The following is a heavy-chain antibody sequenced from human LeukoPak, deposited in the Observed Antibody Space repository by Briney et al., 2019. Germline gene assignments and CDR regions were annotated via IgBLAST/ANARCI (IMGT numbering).Heavy chain of an antibody. J-gene: IGHJ4*02. V-gene: IGHV4-30-4*08. Sequence: PSQTLSLTCTVSGGSISSGDYYWSWIRQPPGKGLEWIGYIYYSGSTYYNPFLKSRVTISVDTSKNQFSLKLSSVTAADTAVYYCARTRRDGYNPVDYWGQGTLVTVSS. CDR3: ARTRRDGYNPVDY. CDR2: IYYSGST. D-gene: IGHD5-24*01. CDR1: GGSISSGDYY.